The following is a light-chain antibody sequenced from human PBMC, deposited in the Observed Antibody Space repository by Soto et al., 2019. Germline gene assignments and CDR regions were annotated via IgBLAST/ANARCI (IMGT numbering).Light chain of an antibody. V-gene: IGKV1-39*01. CDR2: AAS. J-gene: IGKJ2*01. CDR3: HHFGSSRHT. Sequence: DIQMTQSPSSLSASVGDRVTITCRASQSISGYLNWYQQKPGKAPKLLIYAASSLQSGVPSRFSGSGSGTDFTLTISRLEPEDFAVYYCHHFGSSRHTFGQGTKVDIK. CDR1: QSISGY.